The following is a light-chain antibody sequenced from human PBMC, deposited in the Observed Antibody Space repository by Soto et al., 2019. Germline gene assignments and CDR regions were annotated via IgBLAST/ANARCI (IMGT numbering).Light chain of an antibody. CDR1: QSVTNNY. Sequence: EVVLTQSPGTLSLSPGERATLSCRASQSVTNNYLAWYQQRPGLAPRLLIYGASTRTAGIPDRFTGSGSGTDFTLTISSLEPEDFAIYYCQQRSNGITFGQGTRLEI. CDR3: QQRSNGIT. V-gene: IGKV3D-20*02. CDR2: GAS. J-gene: IGKJ5*01.